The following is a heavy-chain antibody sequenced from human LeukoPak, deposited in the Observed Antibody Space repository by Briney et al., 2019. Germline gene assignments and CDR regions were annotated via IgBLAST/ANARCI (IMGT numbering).Heavy chain of an antibody. CDR2: INPNSGDT. CDR1: GYTFSGSD. J-gene: IGHJ4*02. D-gene: IGHD6-13*01. Sequence: GASVKVSCKASGYTFSGSDLHWVRQAPGQGLQWIGWINPNSGDTHYAQMFQGRVTMTRDTSINTAYMELRRVRSDDTAVYYCAKSAQYSSAWFTGSFDYWGQGTLVTVSS. CDR3: AKSAQYSSAWFTGSFDY. V-gene: IGHV1-2*02.